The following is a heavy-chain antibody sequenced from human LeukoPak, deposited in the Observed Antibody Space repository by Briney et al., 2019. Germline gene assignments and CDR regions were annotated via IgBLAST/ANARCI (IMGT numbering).Heavy chain of an antibody. CDR3: ARDMWYYDSSGYYPN. Sequence: GGSLRLSCAASGFTFSSYSMNWVRQAPGKGLEWVSSISSSSSYIYYADSVKCRFTISRDNAKNSLYLQMTSLRAEDTAVYYCARDMWYYDSSGYYPNWGQGTLVTVSS. J-gene: IGHJ4*02. V-gene: IGHV3-21*01. CDR1: GFTFSSYS. D-gene: IGHD3-22*01. CDR2: ISSSSSYI.